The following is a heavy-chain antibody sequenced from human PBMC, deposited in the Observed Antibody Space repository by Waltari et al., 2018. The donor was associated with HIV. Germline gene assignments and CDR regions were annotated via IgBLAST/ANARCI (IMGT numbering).Heavy chain of an antibody. CDR3: VKEGYCSGGSCYSGSLDI. J-gene: IGHJ3*02. CDR2: ISSSNINT. Sequence: QVQLVQSGAEVKRPGASVKVSCKTSGYNYSSYGNSWVRQAPGQGLELMGWISSSNINTKYAQNFLGRVTMTTDTSTNTAYLELRSLRSDDTAVYYCVKEGYCSGGSCYSGSLDIWGQGTKVTVSS. V-gene: IGHV1-18*01. CDR1: GYNYSSYG. D-gene: IGHD2-15*01.